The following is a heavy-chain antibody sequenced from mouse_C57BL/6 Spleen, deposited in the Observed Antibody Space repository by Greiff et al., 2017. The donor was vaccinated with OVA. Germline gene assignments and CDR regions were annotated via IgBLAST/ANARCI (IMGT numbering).Heavy chain of an antibody. CDR1: GYSFTGYY. Sequence: EVQLQQSGPELVKPGASVKISCKASGYSFTGYYMNWVKQSPEKSLEWIGVINPSTGGTTYNQKFKDKATLTVDKSSSTAYMQLKSLTSEDAAVYYCGGSDCDYWGQGTTLTVSS. D-gene: IGHD2-4*01. CDR3: GGSDCDY. V-gene: IGHV1-42*01. J-gene: IGHJ2*01. CDR2: INPSTGGT.